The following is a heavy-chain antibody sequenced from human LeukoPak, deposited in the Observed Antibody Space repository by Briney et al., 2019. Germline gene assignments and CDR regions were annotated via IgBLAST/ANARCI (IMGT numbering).Heavy chain of an antibody. J-gene: IGHJ6*03. CDR3: ASLAGSGKYYYYMDV. CDR2: IYYTGSGST. CDR1: GCSLSSSSHY. D-gene: IGHD3-10*01. Sequence: PSETLSLTCIVSGCSLSSSSHYWRWIRRPPGKGLEWLGSIYYTGSGSTYYNPSLKSRVTVSVDTSKNQFSLKMSSVTAADTAVYYCASLAGSGKYYYYMDVWGKGTTVTVSS. V-gene: IGHV4-39*01.